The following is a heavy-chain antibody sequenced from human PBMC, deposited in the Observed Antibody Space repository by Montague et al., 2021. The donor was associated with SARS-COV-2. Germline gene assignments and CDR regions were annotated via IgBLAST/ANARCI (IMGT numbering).Heavy chain of an antibody. CDR3: ARSSVVQGVSLDY. D-gene: IGHD3-10*01. J-gene: IGHJ4*02. V-gene: IGHV2-70*11. CDR1: GFSLSTSGMC. Sequence: PALVKPTQTLTLTCTFSGFSLSTSGMCVSWIRRPPGKALEWLARIDWDDDKHYSTSLKTRLTISKDTSKHQVVLTMTNMDPVDTATYYCARSSVVQGVSLDYWGQGTLVTVSS. CDR2: IDWDDDK.